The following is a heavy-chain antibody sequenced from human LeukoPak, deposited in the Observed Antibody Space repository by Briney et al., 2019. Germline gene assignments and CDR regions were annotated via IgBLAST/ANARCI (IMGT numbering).Heavy chain of an antibody. V-gene: IGHV4-4*02. J-gene: IGHJ4*02. D-gene: IGHD3-10*01. Sequence: SGTLSLTCAVSGGSISSSNWWSWVRQPPGKGLEWIGEIYHSGSTNYNPSLKSRVTISVDKSKNQFSLKLSSVTAADTAVYYCARDDKARWFGELLLWGQGTLVTVSS. CDR1: GGSISSSNW. CDR2: IYHSGST. CDR3: ARDDKARWFGELLL.